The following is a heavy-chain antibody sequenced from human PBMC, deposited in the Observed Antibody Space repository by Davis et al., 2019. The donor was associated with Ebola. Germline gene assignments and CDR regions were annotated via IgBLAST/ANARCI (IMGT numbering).Heavy chain of an antibody. CDR1: GGSISSSSYY. Sequence: MPSETPSLTCTVSGGSISSSSYYWGWIRQPPGKGLEWIGSIYYSGSTYYNPSLKSRVTISVDTSKNQFSLKLSSVTAADTAVYYCARHGVLWELLPFDYWGQGTLVTVSS. J-gene: IGHJ4*02. V-gene: IGHV4-39*01. CDR2: IYYSGST. D-gene: IGHD1-26*01. CDR3: ARHGVLWELLPFDY.